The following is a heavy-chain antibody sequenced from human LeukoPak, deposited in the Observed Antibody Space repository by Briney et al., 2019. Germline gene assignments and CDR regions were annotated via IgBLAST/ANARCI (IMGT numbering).Heavy chain of an antibody. CDR2: ISSSSSTI. Sequence: PGGSLRLSCAASGFTFSSYAMSWVRQAPGKGLEWVSYISSSSSTIYYADSVKGRFTISRDNAKDSLYLQMNSLRAEDTAVYYCARSALWAVDVWGKGTTVTVSS. CDR3: ARSALWAVDV. V-gene: IGHV3-48*04. CDR1: GFTFSSYA. J-gene: IGHJ6*04. D-gene: IGHD3-10*01.